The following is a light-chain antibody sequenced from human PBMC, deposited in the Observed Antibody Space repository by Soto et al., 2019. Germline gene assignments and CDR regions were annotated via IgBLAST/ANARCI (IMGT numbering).Light chain of an antibody. CDR3: QQYENLPYT. Sequence: DIQLTQSPPSLSASVGDRVSITCQASLDIRNYLNWYQHKPGRAPKLLIYDTSDLVTGVPSLFGGSASGTNFSFIITGPQPEDVATYYCQQYENLPYTFGQGAKLEI. J-gene: IGKJ2*01. V-gene: IGKV1-33*01. CDR1: LDIRNY. CDR2: DTS.